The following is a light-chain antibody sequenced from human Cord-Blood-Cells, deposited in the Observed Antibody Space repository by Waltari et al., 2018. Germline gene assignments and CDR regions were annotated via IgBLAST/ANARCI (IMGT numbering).Light chain of an antibody. V-gene: IGLV2-14*01. CDR2: DVS. CDR1: SSDVGGSND. CDR3: SSYTSSSTLV. Sequence: QSALTQPASVSGSPGQSITISCTGTSSDVGGSNDVSWYQQDPGKTPKHMIYDVSNRPSGVSNRFSGSKSGNTASLTISGLQAEDEADYYCSSYTSSSTLVFGGGTKLTVL. J-gene: IGLJ3*02.